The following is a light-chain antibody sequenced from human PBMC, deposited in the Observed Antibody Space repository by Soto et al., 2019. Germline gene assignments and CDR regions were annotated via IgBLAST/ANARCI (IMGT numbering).Light chain of an antibody. CDR3: CSYAGSNYV. Sequence: QSALTQPASVSGSPGQSITISCTGTSSDVGSYNLVSWYQQHPGKAPKLMIFEVSKRPSGVSNRFSGSKSGNTASLTISGIQAEDEADYYCCSYAGSNYVFGTGTKVTVL. CDR1: SSDVGSYNL. CDR2: EVS. J-gene: IGLJ1*01. V-gene: IGLV2-23*02.